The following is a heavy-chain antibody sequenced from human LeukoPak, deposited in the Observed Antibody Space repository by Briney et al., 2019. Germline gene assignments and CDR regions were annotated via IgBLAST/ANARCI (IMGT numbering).Heavy chain of an antibody. D-gene: IGHD3-9*01. CDR1: GFTFSSYS. CDR3: ARDNLMTGIDY. Sequence: PGGSLRLSCAASGFTFSSYSMNWVRQAPGKGLEWVANIKQDGSEKYYVDSVKGRFTISRDNAKNSLYLQMNSLRAEDTAVYYCARDNLMTGIDYWGQGTLVTVSS. J-gene: IGHJ4*02. V-gene: IGHV3-7*01. CDR2: IKQDGSEK.